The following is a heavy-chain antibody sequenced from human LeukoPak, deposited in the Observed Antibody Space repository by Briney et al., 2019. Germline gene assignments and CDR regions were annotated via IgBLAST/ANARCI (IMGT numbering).Heavy chain of an antibody. Sequence: PSETPSLTCAVYGGSFSGYYWSWLRQPPGKGLEWIGEINHSGSNNYNPSLKSRVTISVDTSKNHFSLKLSSVTAADTAVYYCARGGRRGPYSSSYGNFDYWGQGTLVTVSS. CDR2: INHSGSN. CDR1: GGSFSGYY. D-gene: IGHD6-6*01. V-gene: IGHV4-34*01. CDR3: ARGGRRGPYSSSYGNFDY. J-gene: IGHJ4*02.